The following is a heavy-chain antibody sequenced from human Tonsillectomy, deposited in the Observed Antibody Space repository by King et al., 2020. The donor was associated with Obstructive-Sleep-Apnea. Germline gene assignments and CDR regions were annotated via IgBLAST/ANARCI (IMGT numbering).Heavy chain of an antibody. Sequence: VQLQESGPGLVKPSGTLALTCAVSGGSISSSNWWSWVRQPPGNGLEWVVEIYHSGSTNYHPSLKSPVTISVDQSKNQVSLKLSSVTAADTAVYYCARDQSYSSSSVSDTFDIWGQGTMVTVSS. V-gene: IGHV4-4*02. D-gene: IGHD6-6*01. J-gene: IGHJ3*02. CDR3: ARDQSYSSSSVSDTFDI. CDR1: GGSISSSNW. CDR2: IYHSGST.